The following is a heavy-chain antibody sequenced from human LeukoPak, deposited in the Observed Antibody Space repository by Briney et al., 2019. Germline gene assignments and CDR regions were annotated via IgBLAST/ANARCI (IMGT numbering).Heavy chain of an antibody. CDR3: ARDGHFYYGSGSYLSY. CDR1: GFTFSSYA. CDR2: ISYDGSNK. J-gene: IGHJ4*02. Sequence: SLRLSCAASGFTFSSYAMHWVRQAPGKGLEWVAVISYDGSNKYYADSVKGRFTISRDNSKNTLYLQMNSLRAEDTAVYYCARDGHFYYGSGSYLSYWGQGTLVTVSS. V-gene: IGHV3-30-3*01. D-gene: IGHD3-10*01.